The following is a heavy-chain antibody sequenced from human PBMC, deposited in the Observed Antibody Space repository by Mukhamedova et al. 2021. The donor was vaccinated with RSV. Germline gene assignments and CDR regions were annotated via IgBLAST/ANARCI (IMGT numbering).Heavy chain of an antibody. Sequence: GRQAPGKGLEWVAFIRYDGSNKYYADSVKGRFTISRDNSKNTLYLQMNSLRAEDTAVYYCAKGIIVGATRGAFDYWGQGTLVTVS. J-gene: IGHJ4*02. CDR3: AKGIIVGATRGAFDY. CDR2: IRYDGSNK. D-gene: IGHD1-26*01. V-gene: IGHV3-30*02.